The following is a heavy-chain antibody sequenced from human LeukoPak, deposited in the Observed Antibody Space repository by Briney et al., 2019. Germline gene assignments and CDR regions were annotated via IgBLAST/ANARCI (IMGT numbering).Heavy chain of an antibody. CDR1: GYTFTSYD. CDR2: MNPNSGNT. D-gene: IGHD3-10*01. J-gene: IGHJ5*02. CDR3: ARGVVVRGVLTQYRRRLDP. V-gene: IGHV1-8*01. Sequence: ASVRVSCKASGYTFTSYDINWVRQATGQGLEWMGWMNPNSGNTGYAQKFQGRVTMTRNTSISTAYMELSSLRSEDTAVYYYARGVVVRGVLTQYRRRLDPRGQGTLVTVSS.